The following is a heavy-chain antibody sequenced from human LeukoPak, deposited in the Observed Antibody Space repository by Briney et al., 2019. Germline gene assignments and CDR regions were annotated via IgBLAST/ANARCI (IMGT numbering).Heavy chain of an antibody. CDR2: IRSKTHGGTT. CDR1: GFTFGDYA. D-gene: IGHD3-3*01. Sequence: GGSLRLSCTASGFTFGDYAMSWVRQAPGKGLEWVGFIRSKTHGGTTEYAASVKGRFTISRDDSKNIAYLQMNSLKTEDTAVYYCTRDGIPETNWSGYYIDHWGQGTLVTVSS. V-gene: IGHV3-49*04. CDR3: TRDGIPETNWSGYYIDH. J-gene: IGHJ5*02.